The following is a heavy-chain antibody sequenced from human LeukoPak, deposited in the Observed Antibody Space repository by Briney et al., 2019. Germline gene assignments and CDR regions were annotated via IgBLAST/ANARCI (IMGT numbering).Heavy chain of an antibody. J-gene: IGHJ4*02. D-gene: IGHD6-13*01. CDR1: GYTFSGDY. V-gene: IGHV1-46*01. Sequence: ASVKVSCKASGYTFSGDYMHWVRQAPGQGLEWMGRINPRGGSTNYAQKFQGRVTMTRDTSTSTVYMELSSLRSEDTAVYYCAREEDSSYYYYWGQGTLVTVSS. CDR3: AREEDSSYYYY. CDR2: INPRGGST.